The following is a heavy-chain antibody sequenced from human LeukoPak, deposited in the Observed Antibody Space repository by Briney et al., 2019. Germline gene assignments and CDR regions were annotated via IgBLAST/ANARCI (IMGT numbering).Heavy chain of an antibody. CDR3: AKSSDCSSTSCSPGGI. J-gene: IGHJ3*02. D-gene: IGHD2-2*01. V-gene: IGHV3-30*18. CDR2: ISYDGSNK. CDR1: GFTFSSYG. Sequence: GGSLRLFCAASGFTFSSYGMHWVRQAPGKGLEWVAVISYDGSNKYYADSVKGRFTISRDNSKNTLYLQMNSLRAEDTAVYYCAKSSDCSSTSCSPGGIWGQGTMVTVSS.